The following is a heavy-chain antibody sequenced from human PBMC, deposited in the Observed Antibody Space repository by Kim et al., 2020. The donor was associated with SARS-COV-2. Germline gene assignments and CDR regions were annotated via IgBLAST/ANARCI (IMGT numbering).Heavy chain of an antibody. CDR3: AEWGEQPGSYFDY. Sequence: YAAAVRGRFTISRDNSKNTLYLQMNSLRAEDTAVYYCAEWGEQPGSYFDYWGQGTLVTVSS. D-gene: IGHD3-16*01. V-gene: IGHV3-30*01. J-gene: IGHJ4*02.